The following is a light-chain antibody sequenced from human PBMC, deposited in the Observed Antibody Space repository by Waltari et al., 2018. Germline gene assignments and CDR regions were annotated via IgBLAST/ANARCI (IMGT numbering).Light chain of an antibody. J-gene: IGLJ2*01. CDR3: SSYTGIITLQVL. CDR2: EVS. Sequence: QSALTQPASVSGSPGQSITISCTGTSSDIGGYNYVSWYQQHPGKAPKLIIYEVSNRPSVVSDRFSGSKSGNTASLTISGLQADDEADYYCSSYTGIITLQVLFGGGTKLTVL. V-gene: IGLV2-14*01. CDR1: SSDIGGYNY.